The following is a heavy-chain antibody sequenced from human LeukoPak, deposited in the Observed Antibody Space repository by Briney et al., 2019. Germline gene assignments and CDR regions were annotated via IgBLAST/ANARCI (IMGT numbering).Heavy chain of an antibody. CDR3: AKDLEAQYYYDSSGYYPSDY. CDR1: GFTFSSYA. Sequence: GGSLRLSCAASGFTFSSYAMHWVRQAPGKGLEWVAVISYDGSNKYYADSVKGRFTISRDNSKNTLYLQMNSLRAEDTAVYYCAKDLEAQYYYDSSGYYPSDYWGQGTLVTVSS. CDR2: ISYDGSNK. V-gene: IGHV3-30*04. J-gene: IGHJ4*02. D-gene: IGHD3-22*01.